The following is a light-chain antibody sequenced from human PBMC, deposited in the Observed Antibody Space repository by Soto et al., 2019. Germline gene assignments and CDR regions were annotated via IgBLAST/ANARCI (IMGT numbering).Light chain of an antibody. Sequence: DIQMTQSPSTLSASVGDKVTITCRASQSISSWLAWYQQKPGKAPNLLIYKASKLESGAPSWFSGTGFGTEFSLTISSLQPDDFATYYCQQYKTYSSFGGGTTVDIK. CDR2: KAS. CDR1: QSISSW. V-gene: IGKV1-5*03. CDR3: QQYKTYSS. J-gene: IGKJ4*01.